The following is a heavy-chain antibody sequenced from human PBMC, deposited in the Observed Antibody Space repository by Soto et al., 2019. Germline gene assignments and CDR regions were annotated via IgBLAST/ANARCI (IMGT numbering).Heavy chain of an antibody. CDR1: GFTFSSYW. J-gene: IGHJ4*02. CDR3: ARGSYYYDSSGYYCFDY. Sequence: PGGSLRLSCAASGFTFSSYWMTWVRQAPGKGLEWVANINQDGSEKYYMDSMKGRFTISRDNAKNSLLLQLNSLRAEDTAVYYCARGSYYYDSSGYYCFDYWGQGTLVTVSS. V-gene: IGHV3-7*04. D-gene: IGHD3-22*01. CDR2: INQDGSEK.